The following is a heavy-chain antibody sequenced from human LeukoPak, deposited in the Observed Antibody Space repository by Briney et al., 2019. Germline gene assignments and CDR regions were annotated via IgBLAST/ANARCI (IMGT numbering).Heavy chain of an antibody. D-gene: IGHD3-9*01. CDR3: ARDPGDTDWYNFDF. J-gene: IGHJ4*02. Sequence: GGSLRLFCAASGLTFSSYAMRWVRQAPGKALEWVSAISLSSGNTLYADSVKGRFTISRDNSKNTLYLQMNSLRAEDTAVYYWARDPGDTDWYNFDFWGQGILVTVSS. CDR2: ISLSSGNT. CDR1: GLTFSSYA. V-gene: IGHV3-23*01.